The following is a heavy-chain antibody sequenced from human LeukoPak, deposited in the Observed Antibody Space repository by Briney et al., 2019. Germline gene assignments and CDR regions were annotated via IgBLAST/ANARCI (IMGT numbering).Heavy chain of an antibody. J-gene: IGHJ4*02. D-gene: IGHD2-2*01. CDR2: ISSNSGSI. CDR1: GFTFDDYA. Sequence: GRSLRLSCAASGFTFDDYAMHWVRQAPGKGLEWVSGISSNSGSIDYADSVKGRFTISRDNPKNSLYLQMNSLRPEDTAFYYCAKAGCSSTRCCQNCWGQGTLVTVSS. CDR3: AKAGCSSTRCCQNC. V-gene: IGHV3-9*01.